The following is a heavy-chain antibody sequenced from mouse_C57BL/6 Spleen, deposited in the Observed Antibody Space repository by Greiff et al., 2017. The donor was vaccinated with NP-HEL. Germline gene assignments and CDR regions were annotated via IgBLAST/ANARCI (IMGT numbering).Heavy chain of an antibody. D-gene: IGHD1-1*01. V-gene: IGHV1-85*01. CDR3: ARYGSSSDYFDY. CDR1: GYTFTSYD. J-gene: IGHJ2*01. CDR2: ISPRDGST. Sequence: VHLVESGPELVKPGASVKLSCKASGYTFTSYDINWVKQRPGQGLEWIGWISPRDGSTKYNEKFKGKATLTVDTSSSTAYMELHSLTSEDSAVYFCARYGSSSDYFDYWGQGTTLTVSS.